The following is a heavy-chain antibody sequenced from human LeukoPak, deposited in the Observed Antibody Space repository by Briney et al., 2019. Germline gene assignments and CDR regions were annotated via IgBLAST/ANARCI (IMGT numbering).Heavy chain of an antibody. V-gene: IGHV3-23*01. J-gene: IGHJ4*02. D-gene: IGHD6-13*01. Sequence: GGSLRLSCAASGFTFSSYEMNWVRQAPGKGLEWVSAISGSGGSTYYADSVKGRFTISRDNSKNTLYLQMNSLRAEDTAVYYCATSSLYSIDWGQGTLVTVSS. CDR2: ISGSGGST. CDR3: ATSSLYSID. CDR1: GFTFSSYE.